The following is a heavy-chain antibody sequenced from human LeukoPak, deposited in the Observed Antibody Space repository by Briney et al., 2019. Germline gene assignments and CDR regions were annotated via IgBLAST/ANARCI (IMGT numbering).Heavy chain of an antibody. Sequence: SVKVSCKASGFTFTSSAVQWVRQARGQRLEWIGWIVAGSGNTNYAQKFQERVTITRDMSTSTAYMELSSLRSEDTAVYYCAAESPPNRSGWYYWYFDLWGRGTLVTVSS. CDR1: GFTFTSSA. CDR2: IVAGSGNT. J-gene: IGHJ2*01. D-gene: IGHD6-19*01. CDR3: AAESPPNRSGWYYWYFDL. V-gene: IGHV1-58*01.